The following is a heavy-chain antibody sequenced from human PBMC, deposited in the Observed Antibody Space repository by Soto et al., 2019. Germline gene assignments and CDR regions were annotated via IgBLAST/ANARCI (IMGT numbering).Heavy chain of an antibody. D-gene: IGHD2-2*01. V-gene: IGHV3-48*02. J-gene: IGHJ4*02. CDR2: ISSSSSTI. Sequence: EVQLVESGGGLVQPGGSLRLSCAASGFTFSSYSMNWVRQAPGKGLEWVSYISSSSSTIYYADSVKGRFTISRDNAKNSLYLQMNSLRDEDTAVYYCAARYCSSTSCYASWDYWGQGTLVTVSS. CDR3: AARYCSSTSCYASWDY. CDR1: GFTFSSYS.